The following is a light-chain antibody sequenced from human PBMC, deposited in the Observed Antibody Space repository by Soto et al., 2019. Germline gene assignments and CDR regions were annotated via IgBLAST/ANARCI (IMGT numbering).Light chain of an antibody. V-gene: IGKV3-20*01. CDR3: QQYGSS. CDR2: GAS. J-gene: IGKJ5*01. Sequence: EIVVSQSPGTLSLSPGERATLSCRASQSVSSSYLAWYQQKPGQAPRLLIYGASSRATGIPDRFSGSGSGTDFTLTISRLEPEDFAVYYCQQYGSSFGQGTRLEIK. CDR1: QSVSSSY.